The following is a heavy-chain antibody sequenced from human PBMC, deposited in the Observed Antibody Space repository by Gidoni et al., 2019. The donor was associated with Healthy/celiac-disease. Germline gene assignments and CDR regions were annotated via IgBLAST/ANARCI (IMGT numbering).Heavy chain of an antibody. Sequence: EVQLVQSGAEVQKPGESLKISCQGSGYSFTSYWIGWVRQMPGKGLEWMGIIYPGDSDTRYRPSFQGQVTISADNSISTAYLQWSSLKASDTAMYYCARPAVSSSSGYYYGMDVWGQGTTVTVSS. V-gene: IGHV5-51*01. CDR2: IYPGDSDT. CDR3: ARPAVSSSSGYYYGMDV. CDR1: GYSFTSYW. D-gene: IGHD6-6*01. J-gene: IGHJ6*02.